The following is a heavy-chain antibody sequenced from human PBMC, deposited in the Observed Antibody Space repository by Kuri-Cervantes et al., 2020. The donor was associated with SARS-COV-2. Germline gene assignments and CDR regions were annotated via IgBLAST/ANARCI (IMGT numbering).Heavy chain of an antibody. CDR2: ISWNSGSI. J-gene: IGHJ6*02. CDR3: AKDPTATTEYYYAMDV. D-gene: IGHD1-7*01. CDR1: GFTFDDYA. Sequence: SLKISCAASGFTFDDYAMHWVRQAPGKGLEWVSGISWNSGSIGYADSVKSRFTISRDNSKNTLYLQMNSLRAEDTAVYFCAKDPTATTEYYYAMDVWGQGTTVTVSS. V-gene: IGHV3-9*01.